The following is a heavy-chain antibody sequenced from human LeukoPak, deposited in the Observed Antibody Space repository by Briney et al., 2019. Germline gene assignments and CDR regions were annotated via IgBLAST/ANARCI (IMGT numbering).Heavy chain of an antibody. Sequence: SETLSLTCTVSGGSISSYYWSWIRQPPGKGLEWIGYIYYSGSTNYNPSLKSRVTISVDTSKNQFSLRLSSVTAADTAVYYCARGYAFDIWGQGTMVTVSS. CDR1: GGSISSYY. J-gene: IGHJ3*02. CDR3: ARGYAFDI. CDR2: IYYSGST. V-gene: IGHV4-59*01.